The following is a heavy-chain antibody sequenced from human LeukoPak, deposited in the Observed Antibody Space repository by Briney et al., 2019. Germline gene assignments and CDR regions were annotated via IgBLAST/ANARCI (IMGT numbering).Heavy chain of an antibody. CDR3: ARGRRYAYYSDY. D-gene: IGHD1-1*01. CDR1: GFSFSTYG. Sequence: GGSLRLSCAASGFSFSTYGMHWVRQAPGKGLEWVALIWYDGSDEYYADSVKGRFTISRDNSKNTVYLQMNSLRADDTAVYYCARGRRYAYYSDYWGQGTLVTVSS. V-gene: IGHV3-33*01. CDR2: IWYDGSDE. J-gene: IGHJ4*02.